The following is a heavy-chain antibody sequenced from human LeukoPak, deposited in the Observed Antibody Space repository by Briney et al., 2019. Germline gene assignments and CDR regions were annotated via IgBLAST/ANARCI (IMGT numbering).Heavy chain of an antibody. J-gene: IGHJ4*02. CDR3: AKTRPLDSSSWSHGDY. CDR1: GVTFSSYA. V-gene: IGHV3-23*01. D-gene: IGHD6-13*01. CDR2: ISGSGDST. Sequence: GGSLRLSCAASGVTFSSYAMSWVRQAPGKGLEWVSAISGSGDSTYYGDSVKGRFTISRDNSKNTLYLQMNSLRAEDTAVYYCAKTRPLDSSSWSHGDYWGQGTLVTVSS.